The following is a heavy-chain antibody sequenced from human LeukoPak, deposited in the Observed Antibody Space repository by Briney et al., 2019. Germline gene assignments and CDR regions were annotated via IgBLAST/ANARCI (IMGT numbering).Heavy chain of an antibody. CDR3: AKVSVYCSSTSCYPDY. Sequence: GGSLRLSCAASGFTFSSYAMSWVRQAPGKGLEWVSAISGSGGSTYYADSVKGRFTISRDNSKNTLYLQMNSLRAEDTAVYYCAKVSVYCSSTSCYPDYWGQGTLVTVSS. CDR1: GFTFSSYA. CDR2: ISGSGGST. J-gene: IGHJ4*02. V-gene: IGHV3-23*01. D-gene: IGHD2-2*01.